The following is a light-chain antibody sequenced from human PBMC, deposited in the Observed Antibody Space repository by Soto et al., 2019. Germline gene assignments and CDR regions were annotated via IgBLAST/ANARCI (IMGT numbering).Light chain of an antibody. CDR3: QQSYSRT. CDR1: QSINTH. Sequence: DIQMTQSPSSLSASVGDRVTITCRASQSINTHLNWYHQKPGKAPRLLNYLASSLQSGVPSRFSGSGSGTDFTLTISSLQPEDFGSYYCQQSYSRTFGQGTKVEIK. J-gene: IGKJ1*01. V-gene: IGKV1-39*01. CDR2: LAS.